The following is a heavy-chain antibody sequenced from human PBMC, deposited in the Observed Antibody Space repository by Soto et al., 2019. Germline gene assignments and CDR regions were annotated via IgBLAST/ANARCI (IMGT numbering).Heavy chain of an antibody. CDR2: INPYTGNT. CDR1: GYIFVNYG. CDR3: VMVDNYVTPTPQDV. V-gene: IGHV1-18*01. D-gene: IGHD3-16*01. J-gene: IGHJ6*02. Sequence: QVQLVQYGDEVKKPGASVKVSCKASGYIFVNYGIAWVRQAPGQGLEWMGWINPYTGNTHSATKIQGRLTMTTDTSTSTAYMDLGSLTSDDTAVYYCVMVDNYVTPTPQDVWGQGTTVTVSS.